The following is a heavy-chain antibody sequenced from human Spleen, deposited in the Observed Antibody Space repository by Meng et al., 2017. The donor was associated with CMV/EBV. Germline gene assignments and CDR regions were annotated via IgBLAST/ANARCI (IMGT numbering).Heavy chain of an antibody. V-gene: IGHV4-4*02. CDR1: SSSC. J-gene: IGHJ6*02. Sequence: SSSCCICVRQPPGQGLECLGEIYHRGSTNYTPSLKSRFTISLAKSKNQFSLKLSSVTAADTAVYYCARVNSNPREDYYYYGMDVWGQGTTVTVSS. CDR3: ARVNSNPREDYYYYGMDV. CDR2: IYHRGST. D-gene: IGHD1-26*01.